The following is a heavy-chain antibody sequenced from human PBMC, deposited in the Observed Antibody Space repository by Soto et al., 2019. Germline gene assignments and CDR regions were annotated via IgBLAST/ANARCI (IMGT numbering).Heavy chain of an antibody. CDR2: ICYDGSNK. J-gene: IGHJ3*02. V-gene: IGHV3-33*08. CDR1: GFTFSNYG. Sequence: QVQLVESGGGVVQPGRSLRLSCAASGFTFSNYGMHWVRQAPGKGLEWVAVICYDGSNKYYADSVKGRFTISRDNSKNTLYLKMSGLRAEDTAVDHCAGGPVVPSSRGWSHHPAWGVFDIWGQGTMVTVSS. D-gene: IGHD6-19*01. CDR3: AGGPVVPSSRGWSHHPAWGVFDI.